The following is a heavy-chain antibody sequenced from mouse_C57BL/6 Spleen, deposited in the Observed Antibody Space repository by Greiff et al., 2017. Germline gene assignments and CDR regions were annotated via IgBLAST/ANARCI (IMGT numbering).Heavy chain of an antibody. D-gene: IGHD1-1*01. J-gene: IGHJ3*01. V-gene: IGHV14-3*01. Sequence: VQLQQSVAELVRPGASVKLSCTASGFNIKNTYMHWVKQRPEQGLEWIGRIDPANGNTKYAPKFQGKATITADTSSNKAYLQLSSLTSEDTAIYYCARGDYGSSYSFAYWGQGTLVTVSA. CDR1: GFNIKNTY. CDR2: IDPANGNT. CDR3: ARGDYGSSYSFAY.